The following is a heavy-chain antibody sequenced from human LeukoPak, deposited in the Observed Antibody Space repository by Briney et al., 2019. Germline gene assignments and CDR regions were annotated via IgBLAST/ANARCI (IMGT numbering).Heavy chain of an antibody. Sequence: GGSLRLSCAASGVTFSNAWMSWVRQAPGKGLEWVGRIKSKTDGETTDYAAPVKGRFTISRDDSQNTLYLQMNSLKTEDTAVYYCTTGAPRAYSGSYSNCWGQGTLVTVSS. CDR3: TTGAPRAYSGSYSNC. CDR1: GVTFSNAW. V-gene: IGHV3-15*01. D-gene: IGHD1-26*01. J-gene: IGHJ4*02. CDR2: IKSKTDGETT.